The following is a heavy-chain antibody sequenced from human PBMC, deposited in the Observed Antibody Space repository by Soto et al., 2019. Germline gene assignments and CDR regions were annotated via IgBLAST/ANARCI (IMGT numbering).Heavy chain of an antibody. Sequence: QVQLQESDSGLLKPSQTLSLDCSVSGDSLRRGFHHWSWIRQTPGKGLQLIGYIDTNGDTHYDPSLRNRLNMSIVTTESRFSLKVTSVTAADTAVYYCARGTVYYCPNDKCGFFFDHWGQGALVTVTS. V-gene: IGHV4-31*03. CDR2: IDTNGDT. CDR3: ARGTVYYCPNDKCGFFFDH. CDR1: GDSLRRGFHH. J-gene: IGHJ4*02. D-gene: IGHD2-8*01.